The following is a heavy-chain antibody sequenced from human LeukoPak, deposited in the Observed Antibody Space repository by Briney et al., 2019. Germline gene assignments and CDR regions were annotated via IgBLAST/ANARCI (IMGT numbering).Heavy chain of an antibody. V-gene: IGHV3-20*04. D-gene: IGHD6-13*01. Sequence: GGSLRLSCAASGFTFDDYGMSWVRQAPGKGLEWVSGINWNGGSTGYADSVKGRFTISRDNAKNSLYLQMNSLRAEDTALYYCARDSSSSWSYYYYMDVWGKGTTVTVSS. CDR3: ARDSSSSWSYYYYMDV. J-gene: IGHJ6*03. CDR2: INWNGGST. CDR1: GFTFDDYG.